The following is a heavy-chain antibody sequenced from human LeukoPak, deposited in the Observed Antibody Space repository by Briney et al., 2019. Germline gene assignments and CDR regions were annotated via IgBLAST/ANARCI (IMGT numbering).Heavy chain of an antibody. CDR3: AKAFSSGSSPFNY. V-gene: IGHV3-23*01. J-gene: IGHJ4*01. D-gene: IGHD3-22*01. CDR2: IRGAEGGT. CDR1: GFTINTFT. Sequence: GGPLTLSCAASGFTINTFTMNWVRQAPGKGLEWVPTIRGAEGGTYYADSVKGRFTISRDNFENTLYLQMNYLREEDTALYYCAKAFSSGSSPFNYWGQGALVTVSS.